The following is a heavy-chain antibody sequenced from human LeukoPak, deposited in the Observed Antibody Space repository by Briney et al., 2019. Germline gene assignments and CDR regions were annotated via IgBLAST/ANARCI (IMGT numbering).Heavy chain of an antibody. Sequence: SVKVSCKASGGTFSSYAISWVRQAPGQGLEWMGGIIPIFGTANYAQKFQGRVTITADKSTSTAYMELSSLRSEDTAVYYCASSDYGDYVLGGYYYYYMDVWGKGTTVTVSS. D-gene: IGHD4-17*01. CDR2: IIPIFGTA. CDR1: GGTFSSYA. V-gene: IGHV1-69*06. J-gene: IGHJ6*03. CDR3: ASSDYGDYVLGGYYYYYMDV.